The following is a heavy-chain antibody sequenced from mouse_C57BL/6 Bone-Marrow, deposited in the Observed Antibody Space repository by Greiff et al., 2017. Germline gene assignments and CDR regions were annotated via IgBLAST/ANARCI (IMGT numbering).Heavy chain of an antibody. Sequence: QVQLQQPGAELVKPGASVKLSCKASGYTFTSYWMHWVKQRPGQGLEWIGMIHPNSGSTNYNEKLKSKATMTVDKSSSTAYMQLSSLTSEDSAVYYCARYHYSNYYARDYWGQGTSVTVSS. J-gene: IGHJ4*01. CDR3: ARYHYSNYYARDY. V-gene: IGHV1-64*01. D-gene: IGHD2-5*01. CDR1: GYTFTSYW. CDR2: IHPNSGST.